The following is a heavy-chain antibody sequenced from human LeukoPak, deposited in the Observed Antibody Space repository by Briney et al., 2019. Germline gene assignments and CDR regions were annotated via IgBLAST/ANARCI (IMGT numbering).Heavy chain of an antibody. CDR1: GGFISTYF. CDR2: IYVSGST. CDR3: AREAEMAAPSWYDS. D-gene: IGHD5-24*01. Sequence: PSETLSLTCTISGGFISTYFWNWIRQPAGKGLEWIGSIYVSGSTNYNPSLKSRVTMSLDTSKNQLSLNLSSVTAADTAVYYCAREAEMAAPSWYDSWGQGTLVTVSS. J-gene: IGHJ5*01. V-gene: IGHV4-4*07.